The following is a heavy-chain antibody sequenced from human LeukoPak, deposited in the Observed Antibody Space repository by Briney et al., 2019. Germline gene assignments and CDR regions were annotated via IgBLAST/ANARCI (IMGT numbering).Heavy chain of an antibody. Sequence: APVKVSCKVSGYTLTELSMHWVRQAPGKGLEWMGGFDPEDGETIYAQKFQGRVTMTEDTSTDTAYMELSSLRSEDTAVYYCATGTPDSSSWSLTDGYGMAVWGQGTTVTVSS. CDR1: GYTLTELS. V-gene: IGHV1-24*01. CDR2: FDPEDGET. J-gene: IGHJ6*02. D-gene: IGHD6-13*01. CDR3: ATGTPDSSSWSLTDGYGMAV.